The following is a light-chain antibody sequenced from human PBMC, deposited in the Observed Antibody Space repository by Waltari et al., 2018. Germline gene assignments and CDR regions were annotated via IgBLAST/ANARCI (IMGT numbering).Light chain of an antibody. CDR1: QSVLSKSNNLNY. J-gene: IGKJ3*01. Sequence: DIVMTQSPDSLAASLGERATINCKSSQSVLSKSNNLNYFSWYQQKKGQPPKLLIYWASTRASGVPERFSGSGSGTDFTLTISSLQAEDVAVYYCQQYYSTPPTFGPGTQVDVK. CDR3: QQYYSTPPT. CDR2: WAS. V-gene: IGKV4-1*01.